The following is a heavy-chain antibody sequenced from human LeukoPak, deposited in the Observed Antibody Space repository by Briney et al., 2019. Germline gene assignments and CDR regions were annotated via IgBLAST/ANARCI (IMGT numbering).Heavy chain of an antibody. V-gene: IGHV3-30*04. D-gene: IGHD3-16*01. CDR2: ISYDGSNK. CDR1: GFTFSSYA. J-gene: IGHJ6*03. CDR3: ARELPMGDYYMDV. Sequence: GGSLRLSCAASGFTFSSYAMHWVRQAPGKGLEWVAVISYDGSNKYYEDSVKGRFTISRDNSKNTLYLQMNSLRAEDAAVYYCARELPMGDYYMDVWGKGTTVTVSS.